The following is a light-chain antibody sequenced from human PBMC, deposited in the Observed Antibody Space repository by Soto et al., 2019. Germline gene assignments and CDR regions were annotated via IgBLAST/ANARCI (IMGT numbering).Light chain of an antibody. Sequence: DIVMTQSPDSLAVSLGERATINCKSSQSLLHRRDNNNYLAWYQQKPGQPPKLLLYWASTRESRVPDRFSGSGSGTDFTLTISNLQAADVAIYYCQQYHSIPWTFDQGTKVEMK. V-gene: IGKV4-1*01. CDR3: QQYHSIPWT. CDR1: QSLLHRRDNNNY. J-gene: IGKJ1*01. CDR2: WAS.